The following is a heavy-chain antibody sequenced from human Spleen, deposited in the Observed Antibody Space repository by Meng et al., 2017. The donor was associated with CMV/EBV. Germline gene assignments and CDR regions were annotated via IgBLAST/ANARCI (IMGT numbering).Heavy chain of an antibody. Sequence: SLKISCAASGFTFDDYAMHWVRQAPGKGLEWVSRISWNSVGIDYADSVKGRFTISRDNAKKSLYLQMDSLRAEDTALYYCAKDPLAMTTVTIGWFDPWGQGTLVTVSS. CDR1: GFTFDDYA. CDR3: AKDPLAMTTVTIGWFDP. V-gene: IGHV3-9*01. J-gene: IGHJ5*02. D-gene: IGHD4-11*01. CDR2: ISWNSVGI.